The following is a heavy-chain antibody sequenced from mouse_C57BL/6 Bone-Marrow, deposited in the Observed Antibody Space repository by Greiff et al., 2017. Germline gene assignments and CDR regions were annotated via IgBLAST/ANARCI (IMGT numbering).Heavy chain of an antibody. CDR2: IDPENGDT. CDR1: GFNIKDDY. Sequence: VQLQQSGAELVRPGASVKLSCTASGFNIKDDYMHWVKQRPDQGLEWIGWIDPENGDTAYASKFQGKATITADTSSNTAYLQLSSLTSEDTAVYYCTTPVYYAKYVPYWGQGTLVTVAA. V-gene: IGHV14-4*01. D-gene: IGHD2-1*01. CDR3: TTPVYYAKYVPY. J-gene: IGHJ3*01.